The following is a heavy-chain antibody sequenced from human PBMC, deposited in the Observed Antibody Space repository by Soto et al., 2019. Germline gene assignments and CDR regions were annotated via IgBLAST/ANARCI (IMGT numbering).Heavy chain of an antibody. CDR3: ARDLSH. J-gene: IGHJ4*02. CDR1: GFPFSTYA. V-gene: IGHV3-48*02. CDR2: INSDSTTT. Sequence: DVHLVESGGGLVQPGGSLRLSCAVSGFPFSTYAMHWVRQAPGKGLEWISYINSDSTTTFHADSVKGRFTVSRDNAKNSLYLQVRSLRHEDTAVYYCARDLSHWGQGTLVTVSS.